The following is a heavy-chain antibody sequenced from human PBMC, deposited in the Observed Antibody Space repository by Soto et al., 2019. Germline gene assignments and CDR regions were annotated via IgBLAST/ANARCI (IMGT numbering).Heavy chain of an antibody. J-gene: IGHJ5*02. V-gene: IGHV1-46*01. CDR2: INPHGGST. D-gene: IGHD1-26*01. CDR3: APSSGANFGIIIEGTNWFAP. CDR1: RDTFTRYY. Sequence: SGKVWCKAPRDTFTRYYSNWGRQAPVQGLEWMGVINPHGGSTAYAQKFKGRVTLTRDTSASTVYMEVSSLTSEDTAMYYCAPSSGANFGIIIEGTNWFAPWGQGTLVTVYS.